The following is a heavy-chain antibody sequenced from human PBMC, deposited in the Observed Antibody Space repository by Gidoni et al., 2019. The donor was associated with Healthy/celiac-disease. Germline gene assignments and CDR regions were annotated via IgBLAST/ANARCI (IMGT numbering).Heavy chain of an antibody. CDR2: FYYSGST. CDR1: GGSISSSSYY. CDR3: ARHAVYGPNAFDI. Sequence: QLQLQESGPGLVKPSETLSLTCIVSGGSISSSSYYWGWIRQPPGKGLEWIGSFYYSGSTDYNPSLKSRVTISVDTSKNQFSLKLSSVTAADTAVYYCARHAVYGPNAFDIWGQGTLVTVSS. V-gene: IGHV4-39*01. J-gene: IGHJ3*02. D-gene: IGHD3-10*01.